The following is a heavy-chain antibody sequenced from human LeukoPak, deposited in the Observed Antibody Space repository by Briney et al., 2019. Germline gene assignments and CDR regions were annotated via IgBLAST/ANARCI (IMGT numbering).Heavy chain of an antibody. V-gene: IGHV3-9*01. J-gene: IGHJ4*02. CDR3: ALERTTPRD. CDR2: ISWNSGSI. D-gene: IGHD5-24*01. CDR1: GFTFDDYA. Sequence: GGSLRLSCAASGFTFDDYAMHWVRQAPGKGLEWVSGISWNSGSIGYADSVKGRFTISRDNAKNSLYLQMNSLRAEDTAVYYCALERTTPRDWGQGTLVIVSS.